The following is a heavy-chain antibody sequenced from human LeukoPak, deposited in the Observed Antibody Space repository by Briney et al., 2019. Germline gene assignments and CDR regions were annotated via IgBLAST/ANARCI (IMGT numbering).Heavy chain of an antibody. D-gene: IGHD6-19*01. J-gene: IGHJ4*02. V-gene: IGHV3-43*01. CDR2: ISWDGGRS. CDR1: GFTFDDYT. CDR3: AKDKYGSGWYLIDY. Sequence: PGGSLRLSCSASGFTFDDYTMHWVRQAPGKGLEWVSLISWDGGRSYYADSVKGRFTISSDNSKNSLYLQMNSLRTEDTALYYCAKDKYGSGWYLIDYWGQGTLVTVSS.